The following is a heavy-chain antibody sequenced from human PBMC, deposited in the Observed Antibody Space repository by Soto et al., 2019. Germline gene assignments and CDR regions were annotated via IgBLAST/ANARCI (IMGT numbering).Heavy chain of an antibody. V-gene: IGHV4-31*03. J-gene: IGHJ5*02. CDR2: IYNSGST. Sequence: QVQLQESGPGLVKPSQTLSLTCTVSGGSINSGGYYWSWIRQHPGKGLEGIGYIYNSGSTYYNPSLKSRITISVDTSKNQFSLKLSSVTVADTAVYYCAREEVAYYGSGSYNWFDPWGQGTLVTVSS. CDR1: GGSINSGGYY. CDR3: AREEVAYYGSGSYNWFDP. D-gene: IGHD3-10*01.